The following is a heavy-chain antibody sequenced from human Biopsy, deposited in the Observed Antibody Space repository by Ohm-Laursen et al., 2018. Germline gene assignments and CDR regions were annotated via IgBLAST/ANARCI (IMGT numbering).Heavy chain of an antibody. CDR1: GVSINGGRYY. D-gene: IGHD5-12*01. J-gene: IGHJ4*02. CDR2: IFYSANT. Sequence: PSQILSLTCTVSGVSINGGRYYWNWIRHHPGKGLEWIGNIFYSANTYYNPSLKSRVTISVDTSKNQFSLKLSSVTAADTAVYYCARLGSGDYFPTFFDFWGQGALVTVSS. V-gene: IGHV4-31*03. CDR3: ARLGSGDYFPTFFDF.